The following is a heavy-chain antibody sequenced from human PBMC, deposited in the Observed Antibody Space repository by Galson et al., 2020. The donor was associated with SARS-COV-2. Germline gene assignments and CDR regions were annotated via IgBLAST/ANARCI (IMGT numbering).Heavy chain of an antibody. CDR3: AKDLGYCSGGGCAGFDY. CDR2: ISWNSGSI. J-gene: IGHJ4*02. Sequence: GGSLRLPCAASGFTFDDYAMHWVRQAPGKGLEWVSGISWNSGSIGYADSVKGRFTISRDNAKNSLYLQMNSLRAEDTALYYCAKDLGYCSGGGCAGFDYGGQGTLVTVSS. V-gene: IGHV3-9*01. CDR1: GFTFDDYA. D-gene: IGHD2-15*01.